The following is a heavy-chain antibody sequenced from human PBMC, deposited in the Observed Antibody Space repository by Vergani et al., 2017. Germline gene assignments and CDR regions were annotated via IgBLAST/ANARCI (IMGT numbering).Heavy chain of an antibody. D-gene: IGHD6-19*01. Sequence: QVQLQESGPGLVKPSETLSLTCPVSGDSISNYFWSWIRQPPGKGLEWIGYIYYSGSTNYNPSLKSRVSISVDTSKNHFSLKLSSVTAADTAVYYCARQWPGIYMDVWGKGTTVTVSS. V-gene: IGHV4-59*01. J-gene: IGHJ6*03. CDR2: IYYSGST. CDR1: GDSISNYF. CDR3: ARQWPGIYMDV.